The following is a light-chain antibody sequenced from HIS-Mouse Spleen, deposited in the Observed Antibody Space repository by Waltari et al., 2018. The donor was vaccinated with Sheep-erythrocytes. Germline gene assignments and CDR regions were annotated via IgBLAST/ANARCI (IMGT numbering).Light chain of an antibody. CDR2: AAS. CDR3: QQSYSTPQFT. CDR1: QSISSY. V-gene: IGKV1-39*01. Sequence: DIQMTQSPSSLSAYVGDRVTITCRASQSISSYLNWYQQKPGKAPKLLIYAASSLQSGVPSRFSGSRSGTDFTLTISTLQPEDFATYYCQQSYSTPQFTFGPGTKVDIK. J-gene: IGKJ3*01.